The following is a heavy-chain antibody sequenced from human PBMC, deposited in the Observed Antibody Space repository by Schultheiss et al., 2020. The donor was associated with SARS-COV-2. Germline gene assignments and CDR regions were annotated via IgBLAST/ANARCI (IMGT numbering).Heavy chain of an antibody. V-gene: IGHV4-31*03. D-gene: IGHD5/OR15-5a*01. CDR1: GGSISSSGYS. J-gene: IGHJ6*02. CDR2: IYYSGAT. CDR3: ARSRVSPVRSYQYYGMDV. Sequence: LRLSCTVSGGSISSSGYSWSWIRQHPGKGLEWIGYIYYSGATNYNPSLKSRVTISADTSKNQVSLKLSSVTAADTAVYYCARSRVSPVRSYQYYGMDVWGQGTTVTVSS.